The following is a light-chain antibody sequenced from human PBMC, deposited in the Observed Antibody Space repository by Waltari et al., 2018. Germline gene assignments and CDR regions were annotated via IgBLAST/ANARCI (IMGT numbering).Light chain of an antibody. J-gene: IGLJ2*01. CDR1: SSNIGAGYD. CDR3: QSYDRSLSGSV. V-gene: IGLV1-40*01. Sequence: QSVLTQPPSVSGAPGQRVTISCTGSSSNIGAGYDVHWYQQLPGTAPKLLIYYNNNRPSGVPDRFSGSKSCTSASLAITGLQAEDEADYYCQSYDRSLSGSVFGGGTKLTVL. CDR2: YNN.